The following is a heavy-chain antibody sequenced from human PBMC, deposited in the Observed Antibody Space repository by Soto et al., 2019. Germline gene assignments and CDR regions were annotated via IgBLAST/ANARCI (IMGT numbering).Heavy chain of an antibody. J-gene: IGHJ3*02. CDR3: AKNYGNAFEI. CDR2: IYYSGST. V-gene: IGHV4-28*01. Sequence: ASETLSLTCAVSGYSISSSNWWGWIRQPPGKGLEWIGYIYYSGSTNYNPSLKSRVTISVDTSKNQFSLKLSSVTAADTAVYYCAKNYGNAFEIWGQGTMVTVSS. D-gene: IGHD3-10*01. CDR1: GYSISSSNW.